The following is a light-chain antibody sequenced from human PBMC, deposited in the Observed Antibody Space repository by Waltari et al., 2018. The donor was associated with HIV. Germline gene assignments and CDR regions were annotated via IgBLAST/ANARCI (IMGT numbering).Light chain of an antibody. CDR2: GAS. J-gene: IGKJ5*01. V-gene: IGKV3-15*01. Sequence: EIVMTQSPATLSVSPGERATISCRASQSVNNKLAWYQQKPGQAPRLLIYGASTRATGIPARFSGSGSVTEFTLTISSLQSEDFAVYYCQQYHNWPPITFGQGTRLE. CDR3: QQYHNWPPIT. CDR1: QSVNNK.